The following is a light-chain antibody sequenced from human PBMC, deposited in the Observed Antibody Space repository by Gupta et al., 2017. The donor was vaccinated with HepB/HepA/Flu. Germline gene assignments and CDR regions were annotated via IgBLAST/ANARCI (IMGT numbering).Light chain of an antibody. CDR3: QQLNSYPLIT. V-gene: IGKV1-9*01. Sequence: DTQLTQSPSFLSASVGDRVTITCRASQGISSYLAWYQQKPGKAPKLLIYAASTLQSGVPSRFSGSGSGTEFTLTISSLQPEDFATDYCQQLNSYPLITFGQGTRLEIK. CDR2: AAS. J-gene: IGKJ5*01. CDR1: QGISSY.